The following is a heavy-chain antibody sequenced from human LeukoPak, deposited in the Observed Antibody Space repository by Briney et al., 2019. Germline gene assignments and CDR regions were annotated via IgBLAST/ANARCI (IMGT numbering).Heavy chain of an antibody. V-gene: IGHV4-59*08. J-gene: IGHJ4*02. Sequence: SETLSLTCTVSGASVSSHFWSWIRQPLGKGLEWIGYIYYTGSSNYNPSLKSRVAMSVDTSKNQFSLRLSSVTAADTAVYFYARHVGAWHHIDFWGQGTLFTVSS. CDR3: ARHVGAWHHIDF. CDR2: IYYTGSS. D-gene: IGHD4-17*01. CDR1: GASVSSHF.